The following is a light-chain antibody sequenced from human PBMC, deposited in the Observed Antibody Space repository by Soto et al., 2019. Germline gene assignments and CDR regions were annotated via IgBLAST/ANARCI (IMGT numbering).Light chain of an antibody. Sequence: AIQMTQSPSSRSASVGDRVTITCRASQGIKYDLGWYQQKPGKAPKLLIYASSRLQSGVPSRFSGSGGGTDFTLIISSLQPEDFATYYCLQDYNYPWTFGQGTKVEIK. CDR2: ASS. CDR3: LQDYNYPWT. CDR1: QGIKYD. J-gene: IGKJ1*01. V-gene: IGKV1-6*01.